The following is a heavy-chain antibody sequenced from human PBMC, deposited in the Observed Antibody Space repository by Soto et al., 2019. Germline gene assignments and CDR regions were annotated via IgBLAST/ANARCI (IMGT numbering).Heavy chain of an antibody. J-gene: IGHJ4*02. D-gene: IGHD3-9*01. Sequence: ASVKVSCKASGDTFTSYYMHWVRQAPGQGLEWMGIINPSGGSTSYAQKFQGRVTMTRDTSTSTVYMELSSLRSEDTAVYYCAREAERYFDWLSPRYFDYWGQGTLVTVSS. V-gene: IGHV1-46*01. CDR2: INPSGGST. CDR3: AREAERYFDWLSPRYFDY. CDR1: GDTFTSYY.